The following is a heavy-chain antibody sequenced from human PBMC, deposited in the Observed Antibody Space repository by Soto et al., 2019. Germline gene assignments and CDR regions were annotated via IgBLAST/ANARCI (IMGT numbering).Heavy chain of an antibody. J-gene: IGHJ6*02. CDR1: GFTFSSYG. CDR3: ARDHDFWSGYYTHYYYYGMDV. V-gene: IGHV3-33*01. D-gene: IGHD3-3*01. CDR2: IWYDGSNK. Sequence: GSLRLSCAASGFTFSSYGMHWVRQAPGKGLEWVAVIWYDGSNKYYADSVKGRFTISRDNSKNTLYLQMNSLRAEDTAVYYCARDHDFWSGYYTHYYYYGMDVWGQGTTVTVSS.